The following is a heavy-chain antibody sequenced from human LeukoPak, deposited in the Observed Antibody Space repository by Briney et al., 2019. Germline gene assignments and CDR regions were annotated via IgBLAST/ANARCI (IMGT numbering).Heavy chain of an antibody. CDR1: EFSVSSNY. Sequence: GGSLRLSCAASEFSVSSNYMSWVRQAPGKGLEWVSVISGSGDRTYYADSVKGRFSISRDNSKNTLYLQMNSLRAEDTAVYYCAKDRAAVGTDYWGQGTLVTVSS. J-gene: IGHJ4*02. V-gene: IGHV3-23*01. CDR3: AKDRAAVGTDY. CDR2: ISGSGDRT. D-gene: IGHD6-13*01.